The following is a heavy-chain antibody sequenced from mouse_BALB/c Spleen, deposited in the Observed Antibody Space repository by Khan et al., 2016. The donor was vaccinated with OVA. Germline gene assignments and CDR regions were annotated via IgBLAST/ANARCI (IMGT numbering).Heavy chain of an antibody. D-gene: IGHD2-4*01. CDR2: IYWDDDK. CDR3: ARRPRGVYSDYLFAY. CDR1: GFSLSASGVS. J-gene: IGHJ3*01. Sequence: QVTLKESGPGILQPSQTLSLTCSFSGFSLSASGVSVSWIRQPSGKGLEWLAHIYWDDDKRYNPSLKSRLTISKDTSRNQVFLKNASVDTADTATYYCARRPRGVYSDYLFAYWGQGTLVTVSA. V-gene: IGHV8-12*01.